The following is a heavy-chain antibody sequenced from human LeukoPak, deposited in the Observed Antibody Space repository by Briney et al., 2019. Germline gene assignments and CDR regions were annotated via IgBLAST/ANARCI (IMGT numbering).Heavy chain of an antibody. V-gene: IGHV3-53*01. J-gene: IGHJ4*02. D-gene: IGHD6-19*01. CDR1: GFTVSTNY. CDR3: ARNSVAGTGNY. Sequence: PGGSLRLSCAASGFTVSTNYMSWVRQAPGKGLEWVSVFYSGGDRYYAGSVKGRFTISRDNSKNTVYLQMNSLRPEDTAVYYCARNSVAGTGNYWGQGTLVTVSS. CDR2: FYSGGDR.